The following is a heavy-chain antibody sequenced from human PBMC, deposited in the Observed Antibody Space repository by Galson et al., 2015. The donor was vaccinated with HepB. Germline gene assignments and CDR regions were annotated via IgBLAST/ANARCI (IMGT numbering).Heavy chain of an antibody. V-gene: IGHV4-59*01. CDR2: IYYSGST. CDR1: GGSISSYY. CDR3: TRGPDYGDYEIGFDP. J-gene: IGHJ5*02. Sequence: ETLSLTCTVPGGSISSYYWSWIRQSPGKGLEWIGYIYYSGSTTYNPSLKSRVTMSVDTSRNQFSLNLTSVTAADAAVYYCTRGPDYGDYEIGFDPWGQGTLVTVSS. D-gene: IGHD4-17*01.